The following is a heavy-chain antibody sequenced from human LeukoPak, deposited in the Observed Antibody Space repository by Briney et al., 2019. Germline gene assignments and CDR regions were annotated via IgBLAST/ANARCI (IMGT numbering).Heavy chain of an antibody. CDR1: GYTFTSYY. CDR3: AREAQEEMAY. Sequence: ASVTVSCKASGYTFTSYYMHWVRQAPGQGLEWMGIINPSGGSTSYAQKFQGRVTVTRDTSTSTVYMELSSLRSEDTAVYYCAREAQEEMAYWGQGTLVTVSS. CDR2: INPSGGST. V-gene: IGHV1-46*01. J-gene: IGHJ4*02.